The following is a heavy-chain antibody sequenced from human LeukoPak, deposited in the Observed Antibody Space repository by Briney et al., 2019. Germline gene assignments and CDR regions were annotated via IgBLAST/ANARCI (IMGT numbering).Heavy chain of an antibody. CDR3: VRWLRGYDL. J-gene: IGHJ4*02. CDR1: DFTLSLYG. D-gene: IGHD2-15*01. Sequence: GGSLRLSCAGSDFTLSLYGMHWVRQAPGKGPEYVSAIGSNGVNTYYADSVKGRFTISRDTSKNTLYLQMGSLRGDDMAVYYCVRWLRGYDLWGQGALVIVSS. CDR2: IGSNGVNT. V-gene: IGHV3-64*02.